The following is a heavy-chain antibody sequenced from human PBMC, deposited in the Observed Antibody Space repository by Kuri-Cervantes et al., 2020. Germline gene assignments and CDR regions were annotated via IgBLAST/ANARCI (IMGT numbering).Heavy chain of an antibody. Sequence: ASVKVSCKASGYTFTSYGISWVRQAPGQGLEWMGWISAYNGNTNYAQKLQGRVIMTTDTSTSTAYMELRSLRAEDTAVYYCARAPWDSGSYYNPFDYWGQGTLVTVSS. J-gene: IGHJ4*02. V-gene: IGHV1-18*01. CDR1: GYTFTSYG. CDR2: ISAYNGNT. D-gene: IGHD3-10*01. CDR3: ARAPWDSGSYYNPFDY.